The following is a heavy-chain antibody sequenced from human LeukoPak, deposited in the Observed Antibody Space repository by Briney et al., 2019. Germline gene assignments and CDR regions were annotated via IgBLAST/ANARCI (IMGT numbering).Heavy chain of an antibody. D-gene: IGHD5-12*01. CDR1: GGSISSYY. CDR2: IYYSGST. Sequence: SETLSLTCTVSGGSISSYYWSWIRQPPGKGLEWIGYIYYSGSTNYNPSLKSRVTISVDTSKNQFSLKLNSVTAADTAVYYCARDRSTVAMARWGVFDYWGQGTLVTVSS. CDR3: ARDRSTVAMARWGVFDY. J-gene: IGHJ4*02. V-gene: IGHV4-59*01.